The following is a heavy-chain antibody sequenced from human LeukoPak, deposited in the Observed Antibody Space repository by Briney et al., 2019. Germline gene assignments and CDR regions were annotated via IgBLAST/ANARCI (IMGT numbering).Heavy chain of an antibody. Sequence: GGSLRLSCAASGFTFSTNPMSWVRQAPGKGLEWVSAISPDNTYYADSVKGRLTISRDDSKNTVYLQMNSPRAEDTAGYYCVKEHVDRAFTRSFEIWGQGTVVTVSS. CDR2: ISPDNT. V-gene: IGHV3-23*01. CDR1: GFTFSTNP. CDR3: VKEHVDRAFTRSFEI. D-gene: IGHD3-10*01. J-gene: IGHJ3*02.